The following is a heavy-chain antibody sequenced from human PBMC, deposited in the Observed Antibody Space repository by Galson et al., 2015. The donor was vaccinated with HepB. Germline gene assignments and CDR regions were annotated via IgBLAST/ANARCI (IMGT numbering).Heavy chain of an antibody. CDR1: GFTVSSNY. V-gene: IGHV3-53*01. D-gene: IGHD4-11*01. CDR3: ARGGSYSTPIDY. Sequence: SLRLSCAASGFTVSSNYMTWVRQAPGKGLEWVSVIYSGGTTYYADSVKGRFTISRDNSKNTLYLKMNSLRAEDTAIYYCARGGSYSTPIDYWGQGTLVTVSS. J-gene: IGHJ4*02. CDR2: IYSGGTT.